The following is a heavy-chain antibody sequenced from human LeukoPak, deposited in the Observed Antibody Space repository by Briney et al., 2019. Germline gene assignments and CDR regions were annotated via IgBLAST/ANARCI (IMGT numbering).Heavy chain of an antibody. Sequence: PSETLSLTCAVYGGSFSGYYWSWIRQPPGKGLEWIGEINHSGSTNYNPSLKSRVTISVDTSKNQFSLKLRSVTAADTAVYYCARVKFYYGSGSSNWFDPWGQGSLVTVSS. CDR2: INHSGST. CDR3: ARVKFYYGSGSSNWFDP. CDR1: GGSFSGYY. D-gene: IGHD3-10*01. J-gene: IGHJ5*02. V-gene: IGHV4-34*01.